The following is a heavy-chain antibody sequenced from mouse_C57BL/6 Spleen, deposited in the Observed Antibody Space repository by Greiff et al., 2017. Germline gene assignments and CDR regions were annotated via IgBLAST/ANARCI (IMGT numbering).Heavy chain of an antibody. J-gene: IGHJ4*01. CDR2: IAPNSGGT. CDR3: ARYGVTAMDY. D-gene: IGHD1-1*02. V-gene: IGHV1-72*01. CDR1: GYTFTSYW. Sequence: QVQLQQSGAELVKPGASVKLSCKASGYTFTSYWMHWVKQRPGRGLEWIGRIAPNSGGTKYNEKFKSKATLTVDKPSSTAYMQLSSLTSEDAAVYYCARYGVTAMDYWGQGTSVTVSS.